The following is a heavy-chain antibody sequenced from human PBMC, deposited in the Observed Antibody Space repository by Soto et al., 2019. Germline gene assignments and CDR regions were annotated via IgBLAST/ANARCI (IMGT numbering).Heavy chain of an antibody. CDR1: GFTFSSYA. Sequence: EVQLLESGGGLVQPGGSLRLSCAASGFTFSSYAMSWVRQAPGKGLEGVSAISVSGGSTYYADSVKGRFTISRDNSKNTLYLQMNSLRAEDTAVYYCAKYYSIENWYFDLWCRGTLVTVSS. CDR2: ISVSGGST. J-gene: IGHJ2*01. V-gene: IGHV3-23*01. D-gene: IGHD1-26*01. CDR3: AKYYSIENWYFDL.